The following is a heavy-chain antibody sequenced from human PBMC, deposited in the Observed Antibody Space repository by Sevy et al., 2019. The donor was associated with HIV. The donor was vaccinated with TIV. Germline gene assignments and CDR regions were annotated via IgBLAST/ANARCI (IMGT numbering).Heavy chain of an antibody. CDR2: ISSSSSYI. V-gene: IGHV3-21*01. D-gene: IGHD3-3*01. Sequence: GGSLRLSCAASGFTFSSYSMNWVRQAPGKGLEWVSSISSSSSYIYYADSVKGRFTISRDNAKNSLYLQMNSLRVEDTAVYHCARDKEPGSNYDFWSGYYDYAFHIWGQGTMVTVSS. CDR1: GFTFSSYS. J-gene: IGHJ3*02. CDR3: ARDKEPGSNYDFWSGYYDYAFHI.